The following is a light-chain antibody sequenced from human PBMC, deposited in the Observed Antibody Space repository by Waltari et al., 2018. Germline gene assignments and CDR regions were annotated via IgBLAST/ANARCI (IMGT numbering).Light chain of an antibody. Sequence: DMQMTQSPSSLSASVGDRVTITCRASQSISRALNWYQQKPGKAPRLLVYEASSLQGGAPSRFSGSGSGTDFTLTITSMQAEDVATYYCLQNSLTSWTFGQGTKVEIK. J-gene: IGKJ1*01. V-gene: IGKV1-39*01. CDR2: EAS. CDR3: LQNSLTSWT. CDR1: QSISRA.